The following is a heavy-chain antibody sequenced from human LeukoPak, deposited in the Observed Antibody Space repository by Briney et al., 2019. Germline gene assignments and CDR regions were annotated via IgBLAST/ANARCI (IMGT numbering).Heavy chain of an antibody. V-gene: IGHV4-59*08. D-gene: IGHD6-19*01. J-gene: IGHJ2*01. CDR1: GGSISSYY. CDR2: IYYSGST. CDR3: SRGIAVAGKRWYFDL. Sequence: SETLSLTCTVSGGSISSYYWSWIRQPPGKGLEWIGYIYYSGSTNYNPSLKSRVTISVDTSKNQFSLKLSSVTAADTAVYYCSRGIAVAGKRWYFDLWGRGTLVTVSS.